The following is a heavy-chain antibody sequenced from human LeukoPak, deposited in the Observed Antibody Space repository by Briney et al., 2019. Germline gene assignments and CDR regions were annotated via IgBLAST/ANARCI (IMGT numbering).Heavy chain of an antibody. D-gene: IGHD6-19*01. CDR1: GYTFTSYA. CDR2: INAGNGNT. CDR3: ATSSGLNRDAFDI. Sequence: ASVKVSCKASGYTFTSYAMHWVRQAPGQRLEWMGWINAGNGNTKYSQKFQGRVPITRDTSASTAYMELSSLRSEDTAVYYCATSSGLNRDAFDIWGQGTMVTVSS. V-gene: IGHV1-3*01. J-gene: IGHJ3*02.